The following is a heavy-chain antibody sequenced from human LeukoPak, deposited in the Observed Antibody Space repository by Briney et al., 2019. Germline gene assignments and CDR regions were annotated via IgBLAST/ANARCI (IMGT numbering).Heavy chain of an antibody. V-gene: IGHV1-46*01. CDR3: ARSVAYGDAYYFDY. CDR1: GYTFTSYG. J-gene: IGHJ4*02. D-gene: IGHD4-17*01. Sequence: ASVKVSCKASGYTFTSYGISWVRQAPGQGLEWMGIINPSGGSTSYAQKFQGRVTMTRDTSTSTVYMELSSLRSEGTAVYYCARSVAYGDAYYFDYWGQGTLVTVSS. CDR2: INPSGGST.